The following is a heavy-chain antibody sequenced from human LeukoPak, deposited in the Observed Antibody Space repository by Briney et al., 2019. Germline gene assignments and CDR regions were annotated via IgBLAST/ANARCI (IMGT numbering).Heavy chain of an antibody. Sequence: PSETLSLTCAVYGGSFSGYYWSWIRQPPGKGLEWIGEINHSGSTNYNPSLKSRVTISVDTSKNQFSLKLSSVTAADTAVYYCARGPQYSFHYYYYMDVWGKGTTVTVSS. J-gene: IGHJ6*03. V-gene: IGHV4-34*01. CDR2: INHSGST. CDR3: ARGPQYSFHYYYYMDV. D-gene: IGHD1-26*01. CDR1: GGSFSGYY.